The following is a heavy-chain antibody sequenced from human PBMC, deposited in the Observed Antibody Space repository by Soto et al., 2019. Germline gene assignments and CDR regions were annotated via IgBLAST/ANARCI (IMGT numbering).Heavy chain of an antibody. V-gene: IGHV1-69*13. Sequence: ASVKVSCKASGGTFSSYAISWVRQAPGQGLEWMGGIIPIFGTANYAQKFQGRVTITADESTSTANMELSSLRSEDTSVYYCARWVATIPTEYYFDYWGQGTLVTVSS. D-gene: IGHD5-12*01. J-gene: IGHJ4*02. CDR1: GGTFSSYA. CDR2: IIPIFGTA. CDR3: ARWVATIPTEYYFDY.